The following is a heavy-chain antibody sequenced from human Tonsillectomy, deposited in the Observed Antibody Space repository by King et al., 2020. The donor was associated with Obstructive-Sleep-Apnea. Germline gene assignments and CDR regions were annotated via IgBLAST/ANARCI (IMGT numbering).Heavy chain of an antibody. D-gene: IGHD3-16*02. CDR3: ARVGYDDVWGSYHSDY. J-gene: IGHJ4*02. CDR1: GFTFSSFW. CDR2: IRQDGSEK. V-gene: IGHV3-7*03. Sequence: VQLVESGGGLVQPGGSLRLSCAASGFTFSSFWMNWVRQAPGKGLEWVANIRQDGSEKYDVDSVKGRFTISRDNAKNSLFLQMNSLRAEDTAVYYCARVGYDDVWGSYHSDYWGQGTLVTVSS.